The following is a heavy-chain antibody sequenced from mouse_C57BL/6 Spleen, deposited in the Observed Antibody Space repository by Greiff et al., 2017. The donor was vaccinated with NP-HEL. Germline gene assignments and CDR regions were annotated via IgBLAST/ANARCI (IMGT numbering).Heavy chain of an antibody. CDR2: IYPGSGST. D-gene: IGHD2-5*01. Sequence: QVHVKQPGAELVKPGASVKMSCKASGYTFTSYWITWVKQRPGHGLEWIGDIYPGSGSTNYNEKFKSKATLTVDTSSSTAYMQLSSLTSEDSAVYYCATRGIVTYYAMDYWGQGTSVTVSS. CDR3: ATRGIVTYYAMDY. CDR1: GYTFTSYW. J-gene: IGHJ4*01. V-gene: IGHV1-55*01.